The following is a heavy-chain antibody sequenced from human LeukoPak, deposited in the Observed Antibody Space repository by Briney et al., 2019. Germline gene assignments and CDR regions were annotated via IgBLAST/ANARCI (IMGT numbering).Heavy chain of an antibody. CDR3: AKVPRRKVDAFDI. Sequence: GGSLRLSCAASGFTFSSYGMHWVRQAPGKGPEWVAFIRYDGSNKYYADSVKGRFTISRDNSKNTPYLQMNSLRAEDTAVYYCAKVPRRKVDAFDIWGQGTMVTVSS. V-gene: IGHV3-30*02. CDR2: IRYDGSNK. CDR1: GFTFSSYG. J-gene: IGHJ3*02.